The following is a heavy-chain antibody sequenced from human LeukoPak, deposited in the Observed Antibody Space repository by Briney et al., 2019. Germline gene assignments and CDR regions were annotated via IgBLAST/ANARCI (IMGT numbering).Heavy chain of an antibody. J-gene: IGHJ4*02. Sequence: HPGGSLRLSCAASGFTFSIYSMNWVRQAPGKGLEWVSTISGSGYTTYYADSVKGRFTISRDNSKNTLFLQMNSLRAEDTAAYYCAKATYSSSWNLYFDYWGQGTLVTVSS. CDR3: AKATYSSSWNLYFDY. D-gene: IGHD6-13*01. CDR1: GFTFSIYS. CDR2: ISGSGYTT. V-gene: IGHV3-23*01.